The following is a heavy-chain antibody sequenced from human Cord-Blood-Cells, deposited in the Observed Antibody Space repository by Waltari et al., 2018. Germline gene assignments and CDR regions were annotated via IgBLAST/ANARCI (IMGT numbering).Heavy chain of an antibody. Sequence: QVQLVQSGAEVKTPGASVKVSCKVSGYTLTALSMHWVRQAPGNGLEWMGGFDPEDGETIYAQKFQGRVTMTEDTSTDTAYMELSSLRSEDTAVYYCATVGYCTNGVCYIDDAFDIWGQGTMVTVSS. CDR1: GYTLTALS. J-gene: IGHJ3*02. CDR2: FDPEDGET. CDR3: ATVGYCTNGVCYIDDAFDI. V-gene: IGHV1-24*01. D-gene: IGHD2-8*01.